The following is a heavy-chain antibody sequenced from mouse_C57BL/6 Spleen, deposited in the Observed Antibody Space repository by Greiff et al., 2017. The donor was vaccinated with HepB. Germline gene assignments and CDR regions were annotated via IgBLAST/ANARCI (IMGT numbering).Heavy chain of an antibody. CDR3: ARGGNGLRRGWFAY. CDR1: GYTFTSYW. V-gene: IGHV1-55*01. CDR2: IYPGSGST. J-gene: IGHJ3*01. Sequence: QVQLQQPGAELVKPGASVKMSCKASGYTFTSYWITWVKQRPGQGLEWIGDIYPGSGSTNYNEKFKSKATLTVDTSSSTAYMQLSSLTSEDSAVYYCARGGNGLRRGWFAYWGQGTLVTVSA. D-gene: IGHD2-4*01.